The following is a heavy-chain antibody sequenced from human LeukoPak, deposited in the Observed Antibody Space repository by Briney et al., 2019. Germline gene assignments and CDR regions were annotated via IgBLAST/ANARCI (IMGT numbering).Heavy chain of an antibody. Sequence: PSETLSLTCTVSGDSVSSGSYYWSWIRQPPGKGLEWIGEINHSGSTNYNPSLKSRVTISVDTSKNQFSLKLSSVTAADTAVYYCARGRLAVADYWGQGTLVTVSS. D-gene: IGHD6-19*01. CDR1: GDSVSSGSYY. V-gene: IGHV4-39*07. CDR2: INHSGST. CDR3: ARGRLAVADY. J-gene: IGHJ4*02.